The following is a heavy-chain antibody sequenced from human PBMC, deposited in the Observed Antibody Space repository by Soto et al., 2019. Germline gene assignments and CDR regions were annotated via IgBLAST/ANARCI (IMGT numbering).Heavy chain of an antibody. V-gene: IGHV3-33*01. J-gene: IGHJ4*02. Sequence: QVQLVESGGGVVQPGRSLRLSCAASGFTFSSYGMHGVRQAPGTGLEWVAVIWYDGSNKYYADSVKGRFTISRDNSKNTLYLQMNSLRAEDTAVYYWARDLEWGGAVAGTGYWGQGTLVTVSS. CDR2: IWYDGSNK. CDR1: GFTFSSYG. CDR3: ARDLEWGGAVAGTGY. D-gene: IGHD6-19*01.